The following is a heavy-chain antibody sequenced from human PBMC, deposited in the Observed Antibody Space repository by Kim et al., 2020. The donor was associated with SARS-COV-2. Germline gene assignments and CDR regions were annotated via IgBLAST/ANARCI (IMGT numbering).Heavy chain of an antibody. CDR3: ARGGGDGDYVFDY. CDR1: GGSISSYY. Sequence: SETLYLTCTVSGGSISSYYWSWIRQPPGKGLEWIGYIYYSGSTNYNPSLKSRVTISVDTSKNQFSLKLNSVTAADTAVYYCARGGGDGDYVFDYWGQGTLVTVSS. CDR2: IYYSGST. V-gene: IGHV4-59*01. J-gene: IGHJ4*02. D-gene: IGHD4-17*01.